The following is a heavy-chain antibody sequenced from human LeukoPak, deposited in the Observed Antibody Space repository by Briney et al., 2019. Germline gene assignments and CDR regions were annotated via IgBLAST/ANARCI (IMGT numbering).Heavy chain of an antibody. CDR2: IYTSGST. CDR3: ARGVGRFLEPNRSPGWFDP. D-gene: IGHD3-3*01. V-gene: IGHV4-4*07. J-gene: IGHJ5*02. CDR1: GGSISSYY. Sequence: SETLSLTCTVSGGSISSYYWSWIRQPAGKGLEWIGRIYTSGSTNYNPSLKSRVTMSVDTSKNQFSLKLSSVTAADTAVYYCARGVGRFLEPNRSPGWFDPWGQGTLVTVSS.